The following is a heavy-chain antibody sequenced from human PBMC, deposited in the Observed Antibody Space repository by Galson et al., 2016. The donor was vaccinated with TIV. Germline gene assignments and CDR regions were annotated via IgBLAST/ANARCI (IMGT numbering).Heavy chain of an antibody. CDR3: AKDAVGYFRGGPKGFFEF. Sequence: SLRLSCAASGFSFEDFTMYWVRQTLGGRLECVSRTNWDASDTDYSDSVKGRFTISRNNDKYSLYLQMSSLKTDDTAFYYCAKDAVGYFRGGPKGFFEFGGQGTLVTVSS. D-gene: IGHD2-15*01. CDR1: GFSFEDFT. J-gene: IGHJ4*02. CDR2: TNWDASDT. V-gene: IGHV3-43*01.